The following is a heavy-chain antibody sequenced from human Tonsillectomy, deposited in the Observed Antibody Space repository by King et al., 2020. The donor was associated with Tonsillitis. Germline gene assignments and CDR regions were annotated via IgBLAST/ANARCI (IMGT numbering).Heavy chain of an antibody. CDR3: ARGGIVEQWLVWGLVLFDY. V-gene: IGHV1-2*02. D-gene: IGHD6-19*01. Sequence: VQLVESGAEVKKPGASVKVSCKVSGYTFTGYYMHWVRQAPGQGLEWMGWINPNSGGTNYAQKLQGRVTMTRDTSISTAYMELSRLRSDDTAVYYCARGGIVEQWLVWGLVLFDYWGQGTLVTVSS. CDR1: GYTFTGYY. J-gene: IGHJ4*02. CDR2: INPNSGGT.